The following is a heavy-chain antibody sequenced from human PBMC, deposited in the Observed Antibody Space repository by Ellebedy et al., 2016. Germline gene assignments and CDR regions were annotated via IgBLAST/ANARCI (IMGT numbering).Heavy chain of an antibody. Sequence: ASVKVSCKASGGTFSTYAISWVRQAPGQGLEWMGRIIPILGIANYAQKFQGRVTITADKSTSTAHMELSSLRSEDTAVYYCAKYAREMSTISAFDIWGQGTMVTVSS. CDR2: IIPILGIA. V-gene: IGHV1-69*04. CDR1: GGTFSTYA. D-gene: IGHD5-24*01. CDR3: AKYAREMSTISAFDI. J-gene: IGHJ3*02.